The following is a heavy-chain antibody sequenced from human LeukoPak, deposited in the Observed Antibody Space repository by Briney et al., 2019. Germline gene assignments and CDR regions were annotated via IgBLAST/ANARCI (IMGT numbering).Heavy chain of an antibody. CDR1: GGSISSSSYY. V-gene: IGHV4-39*07. CDR2: IFYNGNT. J-gene: IGHJ4*02. CDR3: ARDCPNNYFDY. D-gene: IGHD2/OR15-2a*01. Sequence: PSETLSLTCTVSGGSISSSSYYWGWIRQPRGKGLEWIGNIFYNGNTYYNPSLKSRVTISIDTSKNQFSLRLSSVTAADTAVYYCARDCPNNYFDYWGQGTLVTVSA.